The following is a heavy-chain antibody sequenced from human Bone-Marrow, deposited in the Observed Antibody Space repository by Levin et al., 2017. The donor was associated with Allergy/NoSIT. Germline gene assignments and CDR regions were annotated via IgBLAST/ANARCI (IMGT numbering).Heavy chain of an antibody. V-gene: IGHV1-3*01. CDR1: GYTFTSYA. CDR2: INAGNGNT. J-gene: IGHJ5*02. D-gene: IGHD6-19*01. CDR3: ARDLVGWEFRFDP. Sequence: ASVKVSCKASGYTFTSYAMHWVRQAPGQRLEWMGWINAGNGNTKYSQKFQGRVTITRDTSASIVYMELSSLRSEDTAVYYCARDLVGWEFRFDPWGQGTLVTVSS.